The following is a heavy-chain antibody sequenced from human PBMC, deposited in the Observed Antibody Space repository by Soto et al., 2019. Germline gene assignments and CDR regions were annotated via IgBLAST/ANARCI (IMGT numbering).Heavy chain of an antibody. Sequence: SETLSLTCTVSGGSISSSSYYWGWIRQPPGKGLEWIGSIYYSGSTYYNPSLKSRVTISVDTSKNQFSLKLSSVTAADTAVYYCARYNAGGYCSSTSCSDAFDIWGQGTMVTVSS. CDR2: IYYSGST. V-gene: IGHV4-39*01. CDR3: ARYNAGGYCSSTSCSDAFDI. CDR1: GGSISSSSYY. D-gene: IGHD2-2*01. J-gene: IGHJ3*02.